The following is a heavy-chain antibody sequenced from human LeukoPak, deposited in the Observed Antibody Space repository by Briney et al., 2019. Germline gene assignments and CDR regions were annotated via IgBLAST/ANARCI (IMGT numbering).Heavy chain of an antibody. J-gene: IGHJ6*02. V-gene: IGHV3-23*01. Sequence: GGSLRLSCAASGFTFSNYAMSWVRQAPGKGLEWVSSISISSGTTYYADSVKGRFTISRDNSKNTLYLQMNSLRAEDTAVYYCAKDLRRITMIVVAQGYYYYGMDVWGQGTTVTVSS. CDR3: AKDLRRITMIVVAQGYYYYGMDV. D-gene: IGHD3-22*01. CDR1: GFTFSNYA. CDR2: ISISSGTT.